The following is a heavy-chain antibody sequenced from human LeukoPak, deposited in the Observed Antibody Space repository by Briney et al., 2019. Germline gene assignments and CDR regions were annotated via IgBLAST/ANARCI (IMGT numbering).Heavy chain of an antibody. CDR2: IYSGRST. Sequence: PGGSLRLSCAASGFTVSSNYMSWVRQAPGKGLEWVSVIYSGRSTYYADSVKGRFTISRDNSKNTLYLQMNSLRAEDTAVYYCARDRRDLDYYYMDVWGKGTTVTVSS. J-gene: IGHJ6*03. CDR1: GFTVSSNY. V-gene: IGHV3-53*01. CDR3: ARDRRDLDYYYMDV.